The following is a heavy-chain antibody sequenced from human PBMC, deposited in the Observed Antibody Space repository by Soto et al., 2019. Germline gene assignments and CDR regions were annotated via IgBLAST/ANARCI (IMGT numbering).Heavy chain of an antibody. J-gene: IGHJ4*02. CDR2: IKRDGSEK. D-gene: IGHD3-10*01. V-gene: IGHV3-7*05. CDR1: GFTFSDYW. Sequence: EVQLVESGGGLVQPGGSLRLSCAASGFTFSDYWMSWVRQAPGKGLECVANIKRDGSEKYYVEPVKGRFTISRDNAKNSLYLQRNSLRAEDTAVYYCETSMGRGGNDYWGQGTLVTVSP. CDR3: ETSMGRGGNDY.